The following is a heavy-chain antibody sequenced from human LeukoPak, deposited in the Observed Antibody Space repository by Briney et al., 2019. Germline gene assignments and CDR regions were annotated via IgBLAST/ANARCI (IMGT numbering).Heavy chain of an antibody. J-gene: IGHJ5*02. CDR3: ARERLGYCSSTSCLRWFDP. Sequence: GGSLRLSCAASGFTFSSYWMSWVRQAPGKGREGVPNLKQEGGEKYYVDSVKGRFTISRDNAKNSLYLQMNSLRAEDTAVYYCARERLGYCSSTSCLRWFDPWGQGTLVTVSS. CDR1: GFTFSSYW. D-gene: IGHD2-2*01. V-gene: IGHV3-7*01. CDR2: LKQEGGEK.